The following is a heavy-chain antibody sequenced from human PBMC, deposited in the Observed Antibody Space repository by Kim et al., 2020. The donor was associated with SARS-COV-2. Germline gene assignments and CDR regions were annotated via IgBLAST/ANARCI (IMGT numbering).Heavy chain of an antibody. CDR2: INHSGST. CDR3: ARRRVGALHYGY. CDR1: GGSFSGYY. D-gene: IGHD1-26*01. Sequence: SETLSLTCAVYGGSFSGYYWSWIRQPPGKGLEWIGEINHSGSTNYNPSLKSRVTISVDTSKNQFSLKLSSVTAADTAVYYCARRRVGALHYGYWGQGTLVTVSS. J-gene: IGHJ4*02. V-gene: IGHV4-34*01.